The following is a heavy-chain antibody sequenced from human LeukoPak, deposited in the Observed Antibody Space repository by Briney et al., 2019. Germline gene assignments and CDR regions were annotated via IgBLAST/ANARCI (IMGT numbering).Heavy chain of an antibody. CDR3: ARSPGSWYYYYYGMDV. J-gene: IGHJ6*02. D-gene: IGHD1-26*01. CDR1: GFTFRSYW. CDR2: IKQDGSEK. Sequence: GGSLRLSCAASGFTFRSYWMSRVRQAPGKGLEWVANIKQDGSEKYYVDSVKGRFTISRDNAKNSLYLQMNSLRAEDTAVYYCARSPGSWYYYYYGMDVWGQGTTVTVSS. V-gene: IGHV3-7*01.